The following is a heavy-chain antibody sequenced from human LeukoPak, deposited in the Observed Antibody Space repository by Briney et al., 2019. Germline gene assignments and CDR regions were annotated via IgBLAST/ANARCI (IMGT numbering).Heavy chain of an antibody. Sequence: ASVKVSCKASGYTFTSYGISWVRQAPGQGLEWMGWISAYNGNTNYAQKLQGRVTMTTDTSTSTAYMELRSLRSDDTAVYYCARNVLRYFDWLPRQDYWDQGTLVTVSS. D-gene: IGHD3-9*01. CDR2: ISAYNGNT. V-gene: IGHV1-18*01. CDR3: ARNVLRYFDWLPRQDY. J-gene: IGHJ4*02. CDR1: GYTFTSYG.